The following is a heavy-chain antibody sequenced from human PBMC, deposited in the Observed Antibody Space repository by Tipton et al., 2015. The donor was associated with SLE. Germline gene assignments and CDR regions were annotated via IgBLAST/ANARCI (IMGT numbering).Heavy chain of an antibody. D-gene: IGHD1-1*01. V-gene: IGHV4-31*03. CDR1: GGSSSGGGYY. Sequence: TLSLTCTVSGGSSSGGGYYWSWIRQLPGKDLEWIGYIYDSGYTHYNPSLKSRVTMSIDLSQNQFSLKMASVTAADTAVYFCARDRGISGTKGGSFDIWGQGTMVTVSS. J-gene: IGHJ3*02. CDR3: ARDRGISGTKGGSFDI. CDR2: IYDSGYT.